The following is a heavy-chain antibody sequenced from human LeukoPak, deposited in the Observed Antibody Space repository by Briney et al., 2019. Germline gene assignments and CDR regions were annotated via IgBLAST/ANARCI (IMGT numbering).Heavy chain of an antibody. V-gene: IGHV3-53*01. D-gene: IGHD3-22*01. CDR1: GFTAGSNY. CDR2: IYSGGST. Sequence: GGSLRLSCAASGFTAGSNYMGWVRQAPGKGLDRVSVIYSGGSTYYADSVKGRFTISRDNSKNTLYLQMNSLRAEDTAVYYCARDYTDSSEGPEEGVEAFDIWGQGTMVTVSS. CDR3: ARDYTDSSEGPEEGVEAFDI. J-gene: IGHJ3*02.